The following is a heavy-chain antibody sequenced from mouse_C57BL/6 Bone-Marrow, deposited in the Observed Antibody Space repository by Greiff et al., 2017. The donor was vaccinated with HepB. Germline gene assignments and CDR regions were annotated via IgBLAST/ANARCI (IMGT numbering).Heavy chain of an antibody. J-gene: IGHJ4*01. CDR2: IYPRSGNT. CDR1: GYTFTSYG. V-gene: IGHV1-81*01. D-gene: IGHD1-1*01. CDR3: SRASTTVVAPYAMDY. Sequence: QVQLKQSGAELARPGASVKLSCKASGYTFTSYGISWVKQRTGQGLAWIGEIYPRSGNTYYNEKFKGKAKLNADKSSSKAYMELLILTSEYSAVYFCSRASTTVVAPYAMDYWGQGTSVTVSS.